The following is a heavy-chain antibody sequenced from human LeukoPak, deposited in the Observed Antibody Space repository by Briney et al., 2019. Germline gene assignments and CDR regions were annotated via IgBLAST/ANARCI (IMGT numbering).Heavy chain of an antibody. V-gene: IGHV3-30-3*01. Sequence: PGRSLRLSCAASGFTFSSYAMHWVRQAPGKGLGWVAVISYDGSNKYYADSVKGRFTISRDNSKNTLYLQMNSLRAEDTAVYYCARDFNNGGENWFDPWGQGTLVTVSS. CDR2: ISYDGSNK. CDR1: GFTFSSYA. J-gene: IGHJ5*02. CDR3: ARDFNNGGENWFDP. D-gene: IGHD2-8*01.